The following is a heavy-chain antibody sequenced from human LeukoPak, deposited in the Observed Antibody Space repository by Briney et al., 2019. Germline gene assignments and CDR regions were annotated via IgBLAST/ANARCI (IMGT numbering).Heavy chain of an antibody. D-gene: IGHD1-26*01. J-gene: IGHJ4*02. CDR1: GLTFSSSA. V-gene: IGHV3-23*01. CDR2: ITDSGDGT. Sequence: GGSLRLSCAASGLTFSSSAMSWVRQAPGRGLEWVSSITDSGDGTYYADSVKGRFTISRDDSKNTLYLQMNSLRAEDTAVYYCAKDSPVATRWGQGTLVTVSS. CDR3: AKDSPVATR.